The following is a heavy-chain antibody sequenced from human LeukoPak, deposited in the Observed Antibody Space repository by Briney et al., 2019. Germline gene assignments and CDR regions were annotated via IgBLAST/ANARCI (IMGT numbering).Heavy chain of an antibody. V-gene: IGHV1-2*02. CDR2: INPNSGGT. CDR3: ARTYALLVESYYYYYMDV. Sequence: ASVKVSCKASGYTFTGYYMHWVRQAPGQGLEWMGWINPNSGGTNYAQKFQGRVTMTRDTSISTAYMELSRLRSDDTAVYYCARTYALLVESYYYYYMDVWGKGTTVTVSS. CDR1: GYTFTGYY. J-gene: IGHJ6*03. D-gene: IGHD2-21*01.